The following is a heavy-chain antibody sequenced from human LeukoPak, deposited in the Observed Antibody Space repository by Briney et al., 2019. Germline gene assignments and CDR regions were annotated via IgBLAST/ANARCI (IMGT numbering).Heavy chain of an antibody. V-gene: IGHV4-39*01. D-gene: IGHD5-18*01. CDR1: GGSISSSSSY. J-gene: IGHJ4*02. CDR3: ARFSGYIYGYDY. Sequence: SETLSLTCTVSGGSISSSSSYWGWIRQPPGKGLEWIGTTYNSWRNYYNPTLKSRVTISGDTSKNQFSLKVTSVTAADTAVYYCARFSGYIYGYDYWGQGTLVTVSS. CDR2: TYNSWRN.